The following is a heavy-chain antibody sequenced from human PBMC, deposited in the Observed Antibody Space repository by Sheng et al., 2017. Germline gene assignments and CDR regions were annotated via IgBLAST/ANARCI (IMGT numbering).Heavy chain of an antibody. CDR2: IWYDGFNE. CDR3: AREVPETRAFSGYGLASSFDY. Sequence: QVQLVESGGGVVQPGRSLRLSCAASGFTFSSYGMHWVRQAPGKGLEWVAVIWYDGFNEYYTDSVKGRFTISRDNSKNTLYLQMNSLRADDTAVYYCAREVPETRAFSGYGLASSFDYWGQGSLVTVSS. D-gene: IGHD5-12*01. CDR1: GFTFSSYG. J-gene: IGHJ4*02. V-gene: IGHV3-33*01.